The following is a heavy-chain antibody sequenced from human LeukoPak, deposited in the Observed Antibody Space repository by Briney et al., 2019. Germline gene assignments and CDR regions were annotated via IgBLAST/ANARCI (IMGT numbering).Heavy chain of an antibody. CDR1: GDSISSFY. CDR3: ARVLLWFGEYYYMDV. CDR2: IYSSGST. D-gene: IGHD3-10*01. V-gene: IGHV4-4*07. Sequence: SETLPLTCTVSGDSISSFYWSWIRQPAGKGLEWIGRIYSSGSTNYNPSLESRVTMSVDTSKNQLSLKLSSVTAADTAVYYCARVLLWFGEYYYMDVWGKGTTVTVSS. J-gene: IGHJ6*03.